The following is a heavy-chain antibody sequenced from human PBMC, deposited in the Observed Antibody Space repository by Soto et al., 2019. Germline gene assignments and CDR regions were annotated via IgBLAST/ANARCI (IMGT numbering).Heavy chain of an antibody. CDR2: SIPIFGTA. J-gene: IGHJ5*02. V-gene: IGHV1-69*06. Sequence: SVKVSCKASGGTFSSYAISWVRQAPGQGLEWMGGSIPIFGTANYAQKFQGRVTITADKSSSTAYMELSSLRSEDTAVYYCARDLYYGSGLYYTDNWCDPWG. D-gene: IGHD3-10*01. CDR1: GGTFSSYA. CDR3: ARDLYYGSGLYYTDNWCDP.